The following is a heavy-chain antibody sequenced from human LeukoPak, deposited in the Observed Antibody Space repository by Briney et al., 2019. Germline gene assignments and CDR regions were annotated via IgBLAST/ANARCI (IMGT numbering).Heavy chain of an antibody. CDR3: ANRGYSSSWYSFDY. J-gene: IGHJ4*02. CDR2: ISYDGSNK. D-gene: IGHD6-13*01. CDR1: GFTFSSYG. V-gene: IGHV3-30*18. Sequence: GGSLRLSCAASGFTFSSYGMHWVRQAPGKGLEWVAVISYDGSNKYYADSVKGRFTISRDNSKNTLYLQMNSLRAEDTAVYYCANRGYSSSWYSFDYWGQGTLVTVSS.